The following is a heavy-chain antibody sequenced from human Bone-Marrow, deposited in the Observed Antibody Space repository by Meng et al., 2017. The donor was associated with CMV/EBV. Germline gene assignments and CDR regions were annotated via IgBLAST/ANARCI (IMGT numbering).Heavy chain of an antibody. CDR3: ARERVRNFVVAPGASRTAAPAGMDV. D-gene: IGHD2-2*01. CDR2: IESDGRIT. CDR1: GFTFSSYE. Sequence: GESLKISCAASGFTFSSYEMNWVRQAPGKGLEWVSRIESDGRITTYADSVKGRFIISRDNAKNTLYLQMNSLRAEDTAVYYCARERVRNFVVAPGASRTAAPAGMDVWGQGTAVTVSS. V-gene: IGHV3-74*03. J-gene: IGHJ6*02.